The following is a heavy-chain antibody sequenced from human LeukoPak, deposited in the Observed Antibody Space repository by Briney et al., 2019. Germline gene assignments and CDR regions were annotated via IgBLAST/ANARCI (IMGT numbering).Heavy chain of an antibody. Sequence: GGSLRLSCAASGFTFSNYAMSWVRQAPGKGLEWVSAISGSGGSTYYADSVKGRFTISRDNSKNTLYLQMNSLRAEDTAVYYCAKDLRSSGWYHYFDYWGQGTLVTVSS. V-gene: IGHV3-23*01. CDR2: ISGSGGST. CDR3: AKDLRSSGWYHYFDY. CDR1: GFTFSNYA. J-gene: IGHJ4*02. D-gene: IGHD6-19*01.